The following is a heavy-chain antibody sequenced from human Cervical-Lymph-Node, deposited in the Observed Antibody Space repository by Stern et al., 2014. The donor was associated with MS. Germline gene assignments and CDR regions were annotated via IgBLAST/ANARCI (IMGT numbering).Heavy chain of an antibody. CDR2: VYHTGSA. CDR1: GDSISNDNW. V-gene: IGHV4-4*02. D-gene: IGHD2-2*01. J-gene: IGHJ4*02. Sequence: VQLQESGPGLVRPSGTLSLTCAVSGDSISNDNWWSWVRQPPGKGLEWIGEVYHTGSANYDPSLKSRVPISVDKSKTQFSLRLTSMTAADTAVYYCARDQGFQLMNSWGQGTLVIVSS. CDR3: ARDQGFQLMNS.